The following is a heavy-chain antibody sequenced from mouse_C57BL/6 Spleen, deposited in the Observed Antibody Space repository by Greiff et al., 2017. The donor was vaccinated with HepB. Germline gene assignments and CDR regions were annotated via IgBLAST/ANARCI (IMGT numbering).Heavy chain of an antibody. J-gene: IGHJ3*01. CDR1: GYSFTDYN. CDR2: INPNYGTT. V-gene: IGHV1-39*01. CDR3: AREGDYYGSSYAFAY. D-gene: IGHD1-1*01. Sequence: EVQRVESGPELVKPGASVKISCKASGYSFTDYNMNWVKQSNGKSLEWIGVINPNYGTTSYNQKFKGKATLTVDQSSSTAYMQLNSLTSEDSAVYYCAREGDYYGSSYAFAYWGQGTLVTVSA.